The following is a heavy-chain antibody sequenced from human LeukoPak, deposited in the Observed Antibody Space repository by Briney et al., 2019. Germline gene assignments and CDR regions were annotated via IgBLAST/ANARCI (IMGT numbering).Heavy chain of an antibody. D-gene: IGHD6-13*01. CDR1: GGSISSSSYN. V-gene: IGHV4-39*07. J-gene: IGHJ3*02. CDR2: IYYSGST. Sequence: SETLSLTCTVSGGSISSSSYNWGWIRQPPGKGLEWIGSIYYSGSTYYNPSLKSRVTISVDTSKNQFSLKLSSVTAADTAVYYCARDAPPRAAAGAFDIWGQGTMVTVSS. CDR3: ARDAPPRAAAGAFDI.